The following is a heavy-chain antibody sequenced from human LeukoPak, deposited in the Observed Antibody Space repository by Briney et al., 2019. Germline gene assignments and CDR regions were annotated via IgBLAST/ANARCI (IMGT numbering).Heavy chain of an antibody. V-gene: IGHV4-4*09. Sequence: PSETLSLTCTVSGGSIIGYYWTWIRQPPGKGLEGIGYIYTSGSTNYNPSLKSQVTISVDMSKNQFSLHLSSVTAADTAVYYCARQSCSSTSCPHRNVFDIWGQGTMVTVSP. CDR3: ARQSCSSTSCPHRNVFDI. CDR1: GGSIIGYY. J-gene: IGHJ3*02. CDR2: IYTSGST. D-gene: IGHD2-2*01.